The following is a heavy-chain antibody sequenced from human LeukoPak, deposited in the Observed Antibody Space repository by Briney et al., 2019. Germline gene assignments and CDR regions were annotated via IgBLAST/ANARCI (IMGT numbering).Heavy chain of an antibody. CDR1: GFTVSSNY. Sequence: GGSLRLSCAASGFTVSSNYMSWVRQAPGKGLEWVSVIYSGGSTYYADSVKGRFTISRDNSKNTLYLQMNSLRAEDTAVYYCARDTEGSVDYYYMDVWGKGTTVTVS. J-gene: IGHJ6*03. CDR2: IYSGGST. V-gene: IGHV3-53*01. CDR3: ARDTEGSVDYYYMDV.